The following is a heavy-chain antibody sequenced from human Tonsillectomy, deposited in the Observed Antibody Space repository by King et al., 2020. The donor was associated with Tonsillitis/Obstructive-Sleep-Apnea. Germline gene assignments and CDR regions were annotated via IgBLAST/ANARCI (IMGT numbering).Heavy chain of an antibody. CDR2: IYSGGST. CDR3: ARVQYYYGSGSYPDY. V-gene: IGHV3-53*01. D-gene: IGHD3-10*01. Sequence: VQLVESGGGLIQPGGSLRLSCAASGFTVSSNYMSWVRQAPGKGLEWVSVIYSGGSTYYADSVKGRFTISRENSKNTLYLQMNSLRAEDTAVYYCARVQYYYGSGSYPDYWGQGTLVTVSS. CDR1: GFTVSSNY. J-gene: IGHJ4*02.